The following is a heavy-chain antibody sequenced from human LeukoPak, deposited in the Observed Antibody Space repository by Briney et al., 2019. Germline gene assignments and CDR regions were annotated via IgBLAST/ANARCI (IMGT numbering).Heavy chain of an antibody. V-gene: IGHV4-34*01. Sequence: SETLSLTCAVYGGSFSGYYWSWIRQPPGKGLEWIGEINHSGSTNYNPSLKSRVTISVDTSKNQFSLKLSSVTARDTAVYYFARPRGRGFGELCLFDYWGQGTLVTVSS. J-gene: IGHJ4*02. CDR1: GGSFSGYY. D-gene: IGHD3-10*01. CDR3: ARPRGRGFGELCLFDY. CDR2: INHSGST.